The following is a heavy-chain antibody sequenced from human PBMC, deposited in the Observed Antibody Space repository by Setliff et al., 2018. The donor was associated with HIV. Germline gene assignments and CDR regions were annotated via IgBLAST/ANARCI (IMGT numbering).Heavy chain of an antibody. Sequence: PSETLSLTCAVSGVSISSQYWSWIRQPPGKGLEWIGFIYYNVNNNYNPSLRSRVSISVDTSKNQFSLRLSSVTAADTAVYYCARDRGSGWYGYFQQWGQGSQVTVSS. CDR3: ARDRGSGWYGYFQQ. CDR1: GVSISSQY. D-gene: IGHD6-19*01. J-gene: IGHJ1*01. V-gene: IGHV4-59*11. CDR2: IYYNVNN.